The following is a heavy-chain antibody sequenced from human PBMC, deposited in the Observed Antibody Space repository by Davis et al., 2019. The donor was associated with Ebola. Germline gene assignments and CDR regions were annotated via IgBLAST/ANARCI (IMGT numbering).Heavy chain of an antibody. CDR1: GFTFSSYW. CDR3: ARDFKKTTVTRLYYYYYGMDV. Sequence: GESLKISCAASGFTFSSYWMHWVRQAPGKGLVWVSRINSDGSSTSYADSVKGRFTISRDNAKNTLYLQMNSLRAEDTAVYYCARDFKKTTVTRLYYYYYGMDVWGQGTTVTVSS. J-gene: IGHJ6*02. CDR2: INSDGSST. D-gene: IGHD4-11*01. V-gene: IGHV3-74*01.